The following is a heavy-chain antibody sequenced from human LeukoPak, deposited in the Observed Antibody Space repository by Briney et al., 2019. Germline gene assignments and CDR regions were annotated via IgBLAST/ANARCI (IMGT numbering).Heavy chain of an antibody. CDR3: AKRGPVTGTKYFDY. Sequence: GGSLRLSCAASQFMFSTYAMYWVRQAPGKGLEWVSGISDNGGTAYCADSVKGRFTISRDNSRNMLYLHMNSLRAEDTAVYYCAKRGPVTGTKYFDYWGQGSLVTVSS. J-gene: IGHJ4*02. D-gene: IGHD6-19*01. CDR1: QFMFSTYA. V-gene: IGHV3-23*01. CDR2: ISDNGGTA.